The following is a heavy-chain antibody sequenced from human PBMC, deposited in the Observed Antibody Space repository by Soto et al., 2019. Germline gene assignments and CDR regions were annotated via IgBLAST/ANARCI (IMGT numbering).Heavy chain of an antibody. J-gene: IGHJ4*02. V-gene: IGHV1-8*01. Sequence: ASVKVSCKASGYTFTSYDINWVRQATGQGLEWMGWMNPNSGNTGYAQKFQGRVTMTRNTSISTAYMELSSLRSEDTAVYYCARAGPLPAVAGTWNRRKYYFDYWGQGTLVTVSS. CDR1: GYTFTSYD. CDR2: MNPNSGNT. D-gene: IGHD6-19*01. CDR3: ARAGPLPAVAGTWNRRKYYFDY.